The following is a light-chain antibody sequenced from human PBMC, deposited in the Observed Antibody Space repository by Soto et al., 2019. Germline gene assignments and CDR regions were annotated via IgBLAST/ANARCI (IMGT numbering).Light chain of an antibody. J-gene: IGLJ2*01. CDR2: EIN. Sequence: QSALTQPASVSGSPGQSITISCTGSSTDVGGYDYVSWYQCRPGTAPILLLFEINKRPSGASTRFSGSKSGNTASLTISGLQPEDEADYYCSSYTSTATLVIFGGGTKLTVL. V-gene: IGLV2-14*01. CDR3: SSYTSTATLVI. CDR1: STDVGGYDY.